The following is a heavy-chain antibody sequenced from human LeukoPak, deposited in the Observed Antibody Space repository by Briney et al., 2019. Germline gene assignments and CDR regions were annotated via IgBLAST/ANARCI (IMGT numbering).Heavy chain of an antibody. CDR2: ISGSGGSI. J-gene: IGHJ4*02. D-gene: IGHD2-15*01. CDR3: AAGPRYCSGGSCYWGYFDY. Sequence: GGSLRLSCAASGFPLKSYAMRWVRQAPGKGLEWVSAISGSGGSIYHADSVKGQFTISRDNSKNTLYLQMNSLRAEDTAVYYCAAGPRYCSGGSCYWGYFDYWGQGTLVTVSS. CDR1: GFPLKSYA. V-gene: IGHV3-23*01.